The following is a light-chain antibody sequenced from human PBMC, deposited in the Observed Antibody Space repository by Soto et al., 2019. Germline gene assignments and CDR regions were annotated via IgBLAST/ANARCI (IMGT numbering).Light chain of an antibody. CDR3: MQALESPLT. CDR1: QSLLNRNGQNC. J-gene: IGKJ4*01. Sequence: DIVMTQSPLFLPVTPGEPASISCRSSQSLLNRNGQNCLDWYLQKPGQSPQLLIHMGFIRASGVPDRFSGSGSGTYFTLTISRVEAEDVGVYYCMQALESPLTFGGGTKVEIK. V-gene: IGKV2-28*01. CDR2: MGF.